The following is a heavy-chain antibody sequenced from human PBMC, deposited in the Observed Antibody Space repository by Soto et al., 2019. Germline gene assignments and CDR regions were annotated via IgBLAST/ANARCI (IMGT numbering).Heavy chain of an antibody. Sequence: VQLVESGGGLVQPGGALRLSCADSGFTFSSYSMNWVRQAPGKGLEWVSYISSSSTIYYADSVKGQFTISRDNAKNSLYLQMNSLRDEDTAVYYCARDMGSRFYYYGMDVWGQGTTVTVSS. CDR2: ISSSSTI. CDR3: ARDMGSRFYYYGMDV. J-gene: IGHJ6*02. CDR1: GFTFSSYS. D-gene: IGHD2-15*01. V-gene: IGHV3-48*02.